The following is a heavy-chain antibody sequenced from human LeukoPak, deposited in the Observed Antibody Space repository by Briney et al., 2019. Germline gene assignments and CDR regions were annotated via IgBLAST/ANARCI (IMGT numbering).Heavy chain of an antibody. Sequence: SETLSLTCTVSGGSISSSSYYWGWIRQPPGKGLEWIGSIYHSGSTYYNPSLKSRVTISVDTSKNQFSLKLSSVTAADTAVYYCARTGDYDILTGYQDYWGQGTLVTVSS. CDR1: GGSISSSSYY. J-gene: IGHJ4*02. D-gene: IGHD3-9*01. V-gene: IGHV4-39*07. CDR2: IYHSGST. CDR3: ARTGDYDILTGYQDY.